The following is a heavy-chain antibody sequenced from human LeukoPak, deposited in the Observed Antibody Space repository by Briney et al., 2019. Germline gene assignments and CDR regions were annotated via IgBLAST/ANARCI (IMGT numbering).Heavy chain of an antibody. CDR1: GGSISSSSYY. D-gene: IGHD3-10*01. CDR2: IYYSGST. Sequence: PSETLSLTCTVSGGSISSSSYYWGWIRQPPGKGLEWIGSIYYSGSTYYNPSLKSRVTISVDTSKNQFSLKLSSVTAADTAVYYCARGIGELFYNWFDPWGQGTLVTVSS. CDR3: ARGIGELFYNWFDP. V-gene: IGHV4-39*01. J-gene: IGHJ5*02.